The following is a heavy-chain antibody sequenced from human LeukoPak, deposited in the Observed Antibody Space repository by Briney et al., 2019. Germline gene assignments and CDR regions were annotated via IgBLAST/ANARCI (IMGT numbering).Heavy chain of an antibody. CDR1: GFTFSNYA. D-gene: IGHD1-26*01. V-gene: IGHV3-30*02. CDR2: IRYDGSDK. Sequence: GGSLRLSCAASGFTFSNYAMHWVRQSPGKGLQWVAFIRYDGSDKYYADSVKGRFTISRDNSKDTLYLQMNTLSAEDTAVYYCAKDFGARVGATFEYWGQGTLVTVSS. J-gene: IGHJ4*02. CDR3: AKDFGARVGATFEY.